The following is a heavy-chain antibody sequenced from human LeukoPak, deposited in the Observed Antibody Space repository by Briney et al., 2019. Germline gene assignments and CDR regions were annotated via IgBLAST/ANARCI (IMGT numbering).Heavy chain of an antibody. J-gene: IGHJ4*02. D-gene: IGHD3-10*01. CDR1: GDSISRYY. V-gene: IGHV4-4*07. CDR2: IYNGGII. CDR3: ARDETYYYGSGRRGQFDY. Sequence: SETLSLTCTVSGDSISRYYWSWIRQPAGKGLEWIGRIYNGGIITYNPSLKSRVTMSIDTSNNQFSLRLRFVTAADTAVYYCARDETYYYGSGRRGQFDYWGQGTLVTVSS.